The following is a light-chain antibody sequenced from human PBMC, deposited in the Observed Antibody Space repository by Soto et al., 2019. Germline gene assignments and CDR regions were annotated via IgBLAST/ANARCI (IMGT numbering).Light chain of an antibody. CDR3: TSYASGSTHVV. V-gene: IGLV2-14*01. CDR2: EVR. Sequence: QSALTQPASVSGSPGQSITISCTGTSSDVGDYDYVSWYQQHPGKAPKLMIYEVRNRPSGVSNRFSGSKSGNTASLAISGLQAEDEADYYCTSYASGSTHVVFGGGTKLTVL. CDR1: SSDVGDYDY. J-gene: IGLJ2*01.